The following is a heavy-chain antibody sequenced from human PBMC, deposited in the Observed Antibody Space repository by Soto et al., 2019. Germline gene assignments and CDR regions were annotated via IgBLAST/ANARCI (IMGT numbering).Heavy chain of an antibody. CDR2: INPSGRT. Sequence: SETLSLTCVVSGDSFRDYYRSWIRQSPGVGLEWIGEINPSGRTEYNPSLRGRVTLSVDTSKNLFSLTLSTMSAADMAVYYCARTRNRWFDSWGQGTLVTVSS. V-gene: IGHV4-34*01. D-gene: IGHD1-1*01. CDR1: GDSFRDYY. CDR3: ARTRNRWFDS. J-gene: IGHJ5*01.